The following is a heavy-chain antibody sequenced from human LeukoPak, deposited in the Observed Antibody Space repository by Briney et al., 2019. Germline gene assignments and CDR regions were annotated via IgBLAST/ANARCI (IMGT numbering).Heavy chain of an antibody. D-gene: IGHD6-13*01. J-gene: IGHJ4*02. CDR2: ISSSSSYI. Sequence: GGSLRLSCAASGFTFSSYSMNWVRQAPGKGLEWVSSISSSSSYIYYADSVKGRFTISRDNAKNSLYLQMNSLRAEDTAVYYCAGEHSSSFFDYWGQGTLVTVSS. CDR1: GFTFSSYS. V-gene: IGHV3-21*01. CDR3: AGEHSSSFFDY.